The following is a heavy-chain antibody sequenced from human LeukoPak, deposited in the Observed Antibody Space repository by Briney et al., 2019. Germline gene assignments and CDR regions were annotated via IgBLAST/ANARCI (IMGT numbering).Heavy chain of an antibody. CDR3: ARDVNYYYDSSGYDY. Sequence: GGSLRLSCAASGFTFSSYSMNWVRQAPGKGLEWVSSISSSSSYIYYADSVKGRFTISRDNAKNSPYLQMNSLRAEDTAVYYCARDVNYYYDSSGYDYWGQGTLVTVSS. J-gene: IGHJ4*02. V-gene: IGHV3-21*01. CDR1: GFTFSSYS. D-gene: IGHD3-22*01. CDR2: ISSSSSYI.